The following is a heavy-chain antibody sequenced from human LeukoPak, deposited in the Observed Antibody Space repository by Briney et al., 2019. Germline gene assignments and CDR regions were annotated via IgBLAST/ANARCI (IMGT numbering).Heavy chain of an antibody. CDR1: GFSFSAYW. D-gene: IGHD2-15*01. V-gene: IGHV3-7*01. CDR2: INPAGSET. J-gene: IGHJ4*02. Sequence: GGSLRLSCAASGFSFSAYWMTWVRQAPGTGLEWVANINPAGSETYYVDPVKGRFSISRDNAKNLVFLQMNSLRAEDTAVYHCARFGYVAAVDVWGQGTPVTVSS. CDR3: ARFGYVAAVDV.